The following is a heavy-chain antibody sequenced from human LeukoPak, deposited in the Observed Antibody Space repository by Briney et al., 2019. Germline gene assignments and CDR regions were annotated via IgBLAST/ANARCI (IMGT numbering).Heavy chain of an antibody. V-gene: IGHV3-21*01. J-gene: IGHJ4*02. D-gene: IGHD3-3*01. Sequence: GGSLRLSCAASGFTFSSYSMNWVRQAPGKGLEWVSSISSSSSYIYYADSVKGRFTISRDNSKNTLYLQMNSLRAEDTAVYYCARDYYDFWSGYSDYWGQGTLVTVSS. CDR1: GFTFSSYS. CDR3: ARDYYDFWSGYSDY. CDR2: ISSSSSYI.